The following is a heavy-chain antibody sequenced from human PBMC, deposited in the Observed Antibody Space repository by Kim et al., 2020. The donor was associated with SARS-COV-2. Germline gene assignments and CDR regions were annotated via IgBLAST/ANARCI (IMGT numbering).Heavy chain of an antibody. CDR2: IKSKTDGGTT. V-gene: IGHV3-15*01. CDR3: TTSFYYYDSSGSPPWYFDL. D-gene: IGHD3-22*01. CDR1: GFTFSNAW. J-gene: IGHJ2*01. Sequence: GGSLRLSCPASGFTFSNAWMSWVRQAPGKGLEWVGRIKSKTDGGTTDYAAPVKGRFTISRDDSKNTLYLQMNSLKTEDTAVYYCTTSFYYYDSSGSPPWYFDLWGRGTLVTVSS.